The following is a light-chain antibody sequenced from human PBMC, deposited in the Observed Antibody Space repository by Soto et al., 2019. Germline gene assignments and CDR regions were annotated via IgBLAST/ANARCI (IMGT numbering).Light chain of an antibody. CDR2: AAS. Sequence: DIQMTQSPSSLSASVGDRVTITCRASQGISNYLAWYQQKPEKVPKLLIYAASTLQSGVPSRFSGSGSGKDFTLTISSLQPEDVATYYCQKYNSAPRTFGQGNKVEIK. CDR1: QGISNY. J-gene: IGKJ1*01. V-gene: IGKV1-27*01. CDR3: QKYNSAPRT.